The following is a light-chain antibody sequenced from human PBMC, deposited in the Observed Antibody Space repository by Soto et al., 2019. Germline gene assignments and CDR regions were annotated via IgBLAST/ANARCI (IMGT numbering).Light chain of an antibody. CDR3: QSYDSSLSGRV. Sequence: QSVLTQPPSVSGAPGQRVTISCTGSSSNIGAGHDVHWYQQLPGTAPKLLIYGNSNRPSGVPDRFSGSKSGTSASLAITGLQAEDEADYYCQSYDSSLSGRVFGTGTKLTVL. J-gene: IGLJ1*01. V-gene: IGLV1-40*01. CDR1: SSNIGAGHD. CDR2: GNS.